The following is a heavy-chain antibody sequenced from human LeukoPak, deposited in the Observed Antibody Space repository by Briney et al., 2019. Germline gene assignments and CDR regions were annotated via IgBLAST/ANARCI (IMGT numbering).Heavy chain of an antibody. CDR2: IRSTANGYAT. D-gene: IGHD3-10*01. CDR3: TGNYYGSGSYADFDY. V-gene: IGHV3-73*01. CDR1: GFTFSGSA. Sequence: GVSLRLSCAASGFTFSGSALHWVRQASGKGLEWVGRIRSTANGYATAYAASVKGRFTISRDDSKNTAYLQMDSLKTEDTAVYYCTGNYYGSGSYADFDYWGQGTLVTVSS. J-gene: IGHJ4*02.